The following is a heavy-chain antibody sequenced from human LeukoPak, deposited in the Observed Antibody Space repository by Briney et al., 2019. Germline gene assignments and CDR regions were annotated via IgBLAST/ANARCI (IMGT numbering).Heavy chain of an antibody. CDR3: ARLGGSQETYYFDY. J-gene: IGHJ4*02. Sequence: SETLSLTCTVSGGSISSSSYYWGWIRQPPGKGLEWIGSIYYSGSTYYNPSLKSRVTISVDTSKNQFSLKLSSVTAADTAVYYCARLGGSQETYYFDYWGQGTLVTVSS. V-gene: IGHV4-39*01. CDR1: GGSISSSSYY. D-gene: IGHD3-16*01. CDR2: IYYSGST.